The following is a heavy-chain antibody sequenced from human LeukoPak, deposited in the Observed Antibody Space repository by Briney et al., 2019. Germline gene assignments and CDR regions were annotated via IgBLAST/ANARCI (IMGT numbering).Heavy chain of an antibody. D-gene: IGHD2-2*01. CDR1: GFTFSAYN. CDR3: ARMYCSSTSCRPLYYYGMDV. V-gene: IGHV3-21*04. J-gene: IGHJ6*02. CDR2: ISGSGGST. Sequence: GGSLRLSCVASGFTFSAYNLNWVRQAPGKGLEWVSAISGSGGSTYYADSVKGRFTISRDNAKNSLYLQMNSLRAEDTAVYYCARMYCSSTSCRPLYYYGMDVWGQGTTVTVSS.